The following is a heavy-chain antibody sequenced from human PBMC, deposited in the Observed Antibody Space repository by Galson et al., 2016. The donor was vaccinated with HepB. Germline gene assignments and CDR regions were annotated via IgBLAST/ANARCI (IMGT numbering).Heavy chain of an antibody. J-gene: IGHJ5*02. CDR1: GGTFSSYA. Sequence: SVKVSCKASGGTFSSYAVSWVRQAPGQGLEWMGTIIPIFGTTTYAQKFQGRVTITADEPTSTVYLDLSSLRSEDTAVYYCADSDSTGYYSWGLGTLVIVSS. V-gene: IGHV1-69*13. CDR2: IIPIFGTT. D-gene: IGHD3-22*01. CDR3: ADSDSTGYYS.